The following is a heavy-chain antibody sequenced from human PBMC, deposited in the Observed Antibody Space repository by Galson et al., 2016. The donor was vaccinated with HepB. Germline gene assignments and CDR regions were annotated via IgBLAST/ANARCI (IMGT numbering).Heavy chain of an antibody. D-gene: IGHD2-15*01. CDR3: ASQWVAVDY. CDR1: GFTFSSYE. J-gene: IGHJ4*02. CDR2: ISSRTRTT. Sequence: SLRLSCAASGFTFSSYEMHWVRQAPGKGLEWVSHISSRTRTTYYADSVKGRFTISRDNAKNSLYLQMNSLRDEDTAVYYCASQWVAVDYWGRGTLVTVSS. V-gene: IGHV3-48*02.